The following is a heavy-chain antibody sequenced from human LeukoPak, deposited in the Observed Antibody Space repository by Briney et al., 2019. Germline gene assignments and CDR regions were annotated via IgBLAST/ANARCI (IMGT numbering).Heavy chain of an antibody. CDR1: GVTVRSNY. Sequence: GGSLRLSCAASGVTVRSNYMNWVRQAPGKGLEWVALIFSGNSTYYADSVKGRFTISRDNPKNTLFLQMNSLRVEDTAVYYCAREGAGGFDIWGQGTMVTVSS. D-gene: IGHD3-16*01. CDR3: AREGAGGFDI. CDR2: IFSGNST. J-gene: IGHJ3*02. V-gene: IGHV3-53*01.